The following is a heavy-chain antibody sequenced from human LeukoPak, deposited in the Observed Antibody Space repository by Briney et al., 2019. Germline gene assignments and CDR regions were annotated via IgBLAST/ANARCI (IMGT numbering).Heavy chain of an antibody. V-gene: IGHV1-69*01. J-gene: IGHJ3*02. D-gene: IGHD2-2*01. CDR1: GGTFSSYA. Sequence: SVKVSCKASGGTFSSYAISWVRQAPGQGLEWMGGIIPIFGTANYAQKFQDRVTITADESTSTAYMELSSLRSEDTAVYYCARDLVVPAAMGTHDAFDIWGQGTMVTVSS. CDR3: ARDLVVPAAMGTHDAFDI. CDR2: IIPIFGTA.